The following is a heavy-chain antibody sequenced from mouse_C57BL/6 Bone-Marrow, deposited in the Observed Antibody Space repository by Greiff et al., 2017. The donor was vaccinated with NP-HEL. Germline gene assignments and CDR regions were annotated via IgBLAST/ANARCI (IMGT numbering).Heavy chain of an antibody. V-gene: IGHV7-3*01. Sequence: EVKLMESGGGLVQPGGSLSLSCAASGFTFTDYYMSWVRQPPGKALEWLGFIRNKANGYTTEYSASVKGRFTISRDNSQSILYLQMNALRAEDIATYYCARYSSYWYFDVWGTGTTVTVSS. CDR2: IRNKANGYTT. J-gene: IGHJ1*03. CDR1: GFTFTDYY. CDR3: ARYSSYWYFDV.